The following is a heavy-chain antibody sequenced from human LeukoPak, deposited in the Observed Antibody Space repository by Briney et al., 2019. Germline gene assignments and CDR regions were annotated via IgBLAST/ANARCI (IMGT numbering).Heavy chain of an antibody. CDR2: IYTSGST. CDR3: ARGSFYYYDSSGYYYVDY. D-gene: IGHD3-22*01. J-gene: IGHJ4*02. V-gene: IGHV4-4*07. CDR1: GGSISSYY. Sequence: ASETLSLTCTVSGGSISSYYWSWIRQPAGKGLEWIGRIYTSGSTNYNPSLKSRVTISVDTSKNQFSLKLSSVTAADTAVYYCARGSFYYYDSSGYYYVDYWGQGTLVTVSS.